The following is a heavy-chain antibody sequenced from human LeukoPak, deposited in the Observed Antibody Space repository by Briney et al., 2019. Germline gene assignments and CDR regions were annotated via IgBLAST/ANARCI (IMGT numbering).Heavy chain of an antibody. V-gene: IGHV3-33*06. CDR2: IWNDGTNK. J-gene: IGHJ4*02. D-gene: IGHD4-11*01. CDR3: AKDAQRGFDYSNSLEY. CDR1: GFTFSHYG. Sequence: PGRSLRLSCAASGFTFSHYGMHWVRRAPGKGLEWVAVIWNDGTNKYYSDSVKGRFTIYRDDSQNRVYLQMNSLRADDTALYYCAKDAQRGFDYSNSLEYWGQGALVTVSS.